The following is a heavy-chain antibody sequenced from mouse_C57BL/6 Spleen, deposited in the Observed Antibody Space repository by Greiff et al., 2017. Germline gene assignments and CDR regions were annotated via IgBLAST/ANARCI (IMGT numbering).Heavy chain of an antibody. J-gene: IGHJ2*01. D-gene: IGHD4-1*01. Sequence: LQESGAELVRPGASVTLSCKASGYTFTDYEMHWVKQTPVHGLEWIGAIDPETGGTAYNQKFKGKAILTADKSSSTAYMELRSLTSEDSAVYYCTRKLGLYYFDYWGQGTTLTVSS. CDR2: IDPETGGT. CDR3: TRKLGLYYFDY. CDR1: GYTFTDYE. V-gene: IGHV1-15*01.